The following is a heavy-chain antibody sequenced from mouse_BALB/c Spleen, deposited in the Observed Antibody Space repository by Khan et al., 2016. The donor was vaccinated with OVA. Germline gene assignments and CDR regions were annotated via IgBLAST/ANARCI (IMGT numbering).Heavy chain of an antibody. V-gene: IGHV9-1*02. CDR2: INTYSGEP. CDR1: AYTFTNYA. CDR3: ARGASYWYFDV. J-gene: IGHJ1*01. Sequence: QIQLVQSGPELKKPGETVKISCKASAYTFTNYAMNWVKQAPGKGLKWMGWINTYSGEPSYADDFKGRFAFSLETSASTAYLQINNLKDEDIATYFCARGASYWYFDVWGAGTTVTVSS.